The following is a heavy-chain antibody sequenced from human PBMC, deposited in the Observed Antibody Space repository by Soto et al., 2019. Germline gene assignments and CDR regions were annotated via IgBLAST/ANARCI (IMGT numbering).Heavy chain of an antibody. Sequence: SVKGSRKASGYTLTRYDFNSVRQANGQGLEWMGGIIPIFGKANYAQKFQGRVTITADESTSTAYMELSSLRSEDTAVYYCARMVGAPGTENYFDYWGQGTLVTVSS. CDR3: ARMVGAPGTENYFDY. CDR2: IIPIFGKA. CDR1: GYTLTRYD. D-gene: IGHD1-26*01. V-gene: IGHV1-69*13. J-gene: IGHJ4*02.